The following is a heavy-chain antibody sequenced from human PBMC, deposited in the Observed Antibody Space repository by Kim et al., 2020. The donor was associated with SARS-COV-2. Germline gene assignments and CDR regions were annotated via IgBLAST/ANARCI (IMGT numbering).Heavy chain of an antibody. CDR2: TYYTSKWYY. Sequence: SQTLSLTCAISGDSVSGNSATWNWIRLSPSRGLEWLGRTYYTSKWYYDYAVSVKSRITINPDISKNQLSLQLNSVTPEDTAVYYCARDGTRGGRYYYYGMDVWGQGTTVTVSS. D-gene: IGHD3-16*01. J-gene: IGHJ6*02. V-gene: IGHV6-1*01. CDR1: GDSVSGNSAT. CDR3: ARDGTRGGRYYYYGMDV.